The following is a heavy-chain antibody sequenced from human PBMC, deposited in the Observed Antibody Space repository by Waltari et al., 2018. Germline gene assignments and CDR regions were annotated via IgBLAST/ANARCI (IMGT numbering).Heavy chain of an antibody. CDR2: IWYDGSNK. Sequence: QVQLVESGGGVVQPGRYLRLSCAASGFPFSSYGLHWVRQAPGKGLEGVAVIWYDGSNKYYAASVKGRFTISRDNSKNPLYLQMNSLRVEDTAVYYCAIEGGRLPVHYF. CDR3: AIEGGRLPVHYF. J-gene: IGHJ4*01. V-gene: IGHV3-33*01. CDR1: GFPFSSYG. D-gene: IGHD4-17*01.